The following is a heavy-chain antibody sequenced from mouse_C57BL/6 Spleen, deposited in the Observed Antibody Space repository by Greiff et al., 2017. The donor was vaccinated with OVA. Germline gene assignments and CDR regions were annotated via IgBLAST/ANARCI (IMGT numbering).Heavy chain of an antibody. J-gene: IGHJ2*01. CDR2: IYPGDGDT. Sequence: VQLQQSGPELVKPGASVKISCKASGYAFSSSWMNWVKQRPGKGLEWIGRIYPGDGDTNYNGKFKGKATLTADKSSSTAYMQLSSLTSEDSAVYCGAIIATVDPDYWGQGTTLTVSS. CDR1: GYAFSSSW. CDR3: AIIATVDPDY. D-gene: IGHD1-1*01. V-gene: IGHV1-82*01.